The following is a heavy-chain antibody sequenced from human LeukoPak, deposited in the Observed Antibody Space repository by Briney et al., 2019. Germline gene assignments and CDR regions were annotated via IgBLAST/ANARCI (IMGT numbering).Heavy chain of an antibody. CDR3: ARDPSGYFNY. D-gene: IGHD3-22*01. CDR2: IYYSGST. Sequence: PSETLSLTCTVSGGSVSSGNYYWSWIRQPPGKGLEWIGFIYYSGSTNYNPSLKSRVTISVDTSKNQFSLKLSSVTAADTAVYYCARDPSGYFNYWGQGTLATVSS. CDR1: GGSVSSGNYY. V-gene: IGHV4-61*01. J-gene: IGHJ4*02.